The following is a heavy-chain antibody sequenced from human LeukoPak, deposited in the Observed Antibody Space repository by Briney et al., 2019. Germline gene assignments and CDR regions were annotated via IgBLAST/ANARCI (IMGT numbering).Heavy chain of an antibody. D-gene: IGHD5-12*01. CDR1: GYTFTSYG. V-gene: IGHV1-2*02. CDR2: INPNSGGT. CDR3: ARDWPSLIVVTIRFDP. Sequence: ASVKVSCKASGYTFTSYGISWVRQAPGQGLEWMGWINPNSGGTNYAQKFQGRVTMTRDTSISTAYMELSRLRSDDTAVYYCARDWPSLIVVTIRFDPWGQGTLVTVSS. J-gene: IGHJ5*02.